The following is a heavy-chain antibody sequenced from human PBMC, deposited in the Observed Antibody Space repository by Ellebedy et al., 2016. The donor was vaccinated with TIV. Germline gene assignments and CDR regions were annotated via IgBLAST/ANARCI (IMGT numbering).Heavy chain of an antibody. Sequence: GESLKISCAASGFTFGTYPMNWVRQAPGKGLEWISHIRDRGTPIYYADSVKGRFAITRDNADNSLYLQMNSLRDEDTAVYYCVRDDRYAFDIWGQGTMVTVSS. CDR1: GFTFGTYP. V-gene: IGHV3-48*02. CDR3: VRDDRYAFDI. D-gene: IGHD1-14*01. CDR2: IRDRGTPI. J-gene: IGHJ3*02.